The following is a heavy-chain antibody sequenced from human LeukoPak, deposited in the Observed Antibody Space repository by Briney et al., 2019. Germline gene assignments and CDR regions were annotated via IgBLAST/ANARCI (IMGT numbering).Heavy chain of an antibody. CDR2: IYYSGST. CDR3: ARTQDGYYDSSGYYPAVGAFDI. V-gene: IGHV4-28*01. J-gene: IGHJ3*02. Sequence: SDTLSLTCAVSGYSISSSNWWGWIRPPPGKGLEWIGYIYYSGSTYYNPSLKSRVTMSVDTSKNQFSLKLSSVTAVDTAVYYCARTQDGYYDSSGYYPAVGAFDIWGQGTMVTVSS. CDR1: GYSISSSNW. D-gene: IGHD3-22*01.